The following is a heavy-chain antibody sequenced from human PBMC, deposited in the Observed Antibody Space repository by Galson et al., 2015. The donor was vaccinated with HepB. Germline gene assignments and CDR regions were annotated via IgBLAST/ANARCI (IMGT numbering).Heavy chain of an antibody. J-gene: IGHJ4*02. CDR1: GYTFSTYS. V-gene: IGHV7-4-1*02. CDR3: ARDRGSGSHFFDY. D-gene: IGHD2-15*01. Sequence: SVKVSCKASGYTFSTYSITWVRQAPGQGLEWMGWINSNTGNPTYTQGFTGRFVFSLDTSVSTAYLQISSLKSEDTAVYYCARDRGSGSHFFDYWGQGTLVTVSS. CDR2: INSNTGNP.